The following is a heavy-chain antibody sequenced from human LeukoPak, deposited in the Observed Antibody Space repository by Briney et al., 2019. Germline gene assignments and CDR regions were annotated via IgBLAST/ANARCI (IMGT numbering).Heavy chain of an antibody. CDR1: VFTFSSYG. V-gene: IGHV3-48*01. CDR2: ISSSMRTI. Sequence: GGGLRLSRAASVFTFSSYGMSWVRQAPGDGLEWVSYISSSMRTIYYADSVKGRFTISRDNAQNSNYLLMNRVKSEDTAHYCTSKVDVYGDYWREGTLV. CDR3: SKVDVYGDY. D-gene: IGHD5/OR15-5a*01. J-gene: IGHJ4*02.